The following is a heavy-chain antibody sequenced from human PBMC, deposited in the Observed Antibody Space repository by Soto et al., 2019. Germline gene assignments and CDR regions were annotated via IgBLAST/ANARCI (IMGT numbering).Heavy chain of an antibody. D-gene: IGHD5-18*01. CDR1: GGSISSGGYY. V-gene: IGHV4-31*03. Sequence: PSETLSLTCTVSGGSISSGGYYWSWIRHHPGKGLEWIGYIYFSGSTYYNPSLKSRVTISVDTSKNQFSLKLSSVTAADTAVYYCARSPHIQLWSYPSDYWGQGTLVTVSS. CDR2: IYFSGST. J-gene: IGHJ4*02. CDR3: ARSPHIQLWSYPSDY.